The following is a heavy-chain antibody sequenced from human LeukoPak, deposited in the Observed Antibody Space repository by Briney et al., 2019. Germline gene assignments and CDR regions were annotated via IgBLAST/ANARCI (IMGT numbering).Heavy chain of an antibody. V-gene: IGHV4-59*01. J-gene: IGHJ5*02. CDR3: ARASAVADNWFDP. CDR2: VHYSGST. CDR1: GGXISGYY. Sequence: SETLSLTCTVSGGXISGYYCSWIRQPPGKGLESIGYVHYSGSTNYNPSLKSRVIISVDTSRNQFSLKLSSVTAADTAVYYCARASAVADNWFDPWGQGTLVTVSS. D-gene: IGHD6-19*01.